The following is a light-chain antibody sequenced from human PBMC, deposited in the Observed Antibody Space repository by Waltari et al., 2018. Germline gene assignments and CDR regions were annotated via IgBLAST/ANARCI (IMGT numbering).Light chain of an antibody. CDR3: AAWDGRLSIVV. J-gene: IGLJ2*01. CDR2: SDN. V-gene: IGLV1-47*02. CDR1: SSNIGTNY. Sequence: QSVLTQPPSASGTPGQRVTISCSGSSSNIGTNYLHWYQQLPGTAPKLLIYSDNQRPSGVPDRFSASKSGASASLAISGLRSEDEADYYCAAWDGRLSIVVFGGGTRVTVV.